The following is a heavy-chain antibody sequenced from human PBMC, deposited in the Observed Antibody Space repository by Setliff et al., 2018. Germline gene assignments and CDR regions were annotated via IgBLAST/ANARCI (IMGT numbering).Heavy chain of an antibody. V-gene: IGHV3-11*01. CDR1: GFTFSDYY. Sequence: GGSLRLSCEASGFTFSDYYMSWIRQAPGKGLEWVSYISRGGNTIYYADSVKGRFTISRDNARDSLFLQMNTLRAEDTAVYYCAISTIFGVVSPTPDAFDIWGQGTMVTVSS. D-gene: IGHD3-3*01. CDR3: AISTIFGVVSPTPDAFDI. J-gene: IGHJ3*02. CDR2: ISRGGNTI.